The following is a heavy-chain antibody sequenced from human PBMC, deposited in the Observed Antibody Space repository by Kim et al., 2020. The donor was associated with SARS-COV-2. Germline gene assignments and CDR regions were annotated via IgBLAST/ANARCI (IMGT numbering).Heavy chain of an antibody. J-gene: IGHJ6*01. D-gene: IGHD5-18*01. CDR1: GFTFSSYA. Sequence: GGSLRLSCAASGFTFSSYAMHWVRQAPGKGLEWVAVISYDGSNKYYADSVKGRFTISRDNSKNTLYLQMNSLRAEDTAVYYCARGRVDTAMVSVTYYYY. CDR2: ISYDGSNK. V-gene: IGHV3-30*04. CDR3: ARGRVDTAMVSVTYYYY.